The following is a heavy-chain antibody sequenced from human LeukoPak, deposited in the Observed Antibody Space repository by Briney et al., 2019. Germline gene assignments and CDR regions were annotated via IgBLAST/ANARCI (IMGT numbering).Heavy chain of an antibody. V-gene: IGHV3-7*01. J-gene: IGHJ1*01. D-gene: IGHD3-10*01. CDR3: AKVAKYYYGSETYYFLEH. Sequence: GGSLRLSCVVSGFDFSGFSMSWVRQAPGKGLEWVANIKQDGSEKYYVDSVKGRFTISRDNAQNSLYLQMNSLRVEDTAVYYCAKVAKYYYGSETYYFLEHWGQGTPVTASS. CDR2: IKQDGSEK. CDR1: GFDFSGFS.